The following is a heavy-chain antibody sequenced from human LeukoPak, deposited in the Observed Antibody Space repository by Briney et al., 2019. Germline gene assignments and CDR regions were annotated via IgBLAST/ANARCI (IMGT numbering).Heavy chain of an antibody. Sequence: ASVKVSCKASGYTFTSYGISWVRQAPGQGLEWMGWISAYNGNTNYAQKLQGRVTMTTDTSTSTAYMELRSLRSDDTAVYYCARRADEILTGYYPFDPWGQGTLVTVS. CDR3: ARRADEILTGYYPFDP. CDR1: GYTFTSYG. CDR2: ISAYNGNT. J-gene: IGHJ5*02. D-gene: IGHD3-9*01. V-gene: IGHV1-18*04.